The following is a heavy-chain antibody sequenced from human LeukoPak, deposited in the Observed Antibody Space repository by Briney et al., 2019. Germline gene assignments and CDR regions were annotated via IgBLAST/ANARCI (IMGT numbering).Heavy chain of an antibody. CDR2: ISGSGGST. D-gene: IGHD2-15*01. J-gene: IGHJ4*02. CDR1: GFTFSSYA. V-gene: IGHV3-23*01. CDR3: AKRNERSGGSCYRCYFDY. Sequence: GGSLRLSCAASGFTFSSYAMSWVRQAPGKGLEWVSAISGSGGSTYYADSVKGRFTISRDNSKNTLYLQMNSLRAEDTAVYYCAKRNERSGGSCYRCYFDYWGQGTLVTVSS.